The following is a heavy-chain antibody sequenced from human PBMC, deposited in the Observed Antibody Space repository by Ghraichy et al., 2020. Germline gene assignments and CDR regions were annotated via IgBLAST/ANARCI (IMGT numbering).Heavy chain of an antibody. Sequence: SETLSLTCTVSGVSISSYYWSWVRQPPEKGLEWIGYIYSSGSTNYNPSLKSRVTISVDTSKNQFSLKLSSVTAADTAVYYCARLIAATSPFGYWGQGTLVTVSP. CDR3: ARLIAATSPFGY. D-gene: IGHD2-15*01. CDR1: GVSISSYY. CDR2: IYSSGST. J-gene: IGHJ4*02. V-gene: IGHV4-59*08.